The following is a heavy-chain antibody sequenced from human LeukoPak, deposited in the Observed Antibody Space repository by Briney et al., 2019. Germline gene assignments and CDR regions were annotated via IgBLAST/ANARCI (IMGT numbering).Heavy chain of an antibody. D-gene: IGHD4-17*01. CDR1: GGSFSGYY. CDR3: TREYGDDNWFDP. V-gene: IGHV4-34*01. CDR2: INHSGST. J-gene: IGHJ5*02. Sequence: SETLSLTCAVYGGSFSGYYWSWVRQPPGKGLKWIGEINHSGSTNYNPSLKSRVTISVDTSKNQFSLKLSSVTAADTAVYYCTREYGDDNWFDPWGQGTLVTVSS.